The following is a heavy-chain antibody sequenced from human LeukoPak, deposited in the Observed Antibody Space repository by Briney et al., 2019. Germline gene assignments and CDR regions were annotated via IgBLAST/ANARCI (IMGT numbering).Heavy chain of an antibody. D-gene: IGHD1-26*01. CDR1: GXTFSSYE. CDR3: ARVAGSYYLTY. CDR2: ISSSGSSI. Sequence: QPGGSLRLSCAASGXTFSSYEMNWVRQAPGKGLEWVSYISSSGSSIYYADSVKGRFTISRDNAKNSLYLQINSLRAEDTAVYYCARVAGSYYLTYWGQGTLVTVSS. J-gene: IGHJ4*02. V-gene: IGHV3-48*03.